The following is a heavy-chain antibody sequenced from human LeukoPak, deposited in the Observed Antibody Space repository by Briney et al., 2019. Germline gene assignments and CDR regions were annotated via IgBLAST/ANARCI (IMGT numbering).Heavy chain of an antibody. Sequence: PSETLSLTCTVSGGSISSSSYYWGWIRQPPGKGLEWIGSIYYSGSTYYNPSLKSRVTISVDRSKNQFSLKLSSVTAADTAVYYCARGLPSLNYYYYYMDVWGKGTTVTVSS. CDR1: GGSISSSSYY. V-gene: IGHV4-39*07. CDR2: IYYSGST. CDR3: ARGLPSLNYYYYYMDV. D-gene: IGHD4-11*01. J-gene: IGHJ6*03.